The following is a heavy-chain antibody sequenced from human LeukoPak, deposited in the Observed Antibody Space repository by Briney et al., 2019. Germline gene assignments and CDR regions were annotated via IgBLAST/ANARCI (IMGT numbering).Heavy chain of an antibody. Sequence: GGSLRLSCAASGFTFSSYEMNWVRQAPGKGLEWVSYISSSGSTIYYADSVKGRFTISRDNAKNSLYLQMNSLRAEDTAVYYCARDPPGGMDVWGQGTTVTVSS. CDR1: GFTFSSYE. CDR3: ARDPPGGMDV. V-gene: IGHV3-48*03. J-gene: IGHJ6*02. CDR2: ISSSGSTI.